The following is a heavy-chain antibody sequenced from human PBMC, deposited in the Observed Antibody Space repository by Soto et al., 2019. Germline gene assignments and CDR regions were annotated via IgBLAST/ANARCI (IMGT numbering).Heavy chain of an antibody. CDR2: IIPLTETP. D-gene: IGHD6-13*01. CDR1: GGTFSNYA. V-gene: IGHV1-69*06. Sequence: QVQVVQSGAEVKKPGSSVKVSCKASGGTFSNYAISWVRQAPGHGLEWVGGIIPLTETPVYAQTVQGRLTITADKITSAAYMELSSLRSDDTAVYYFAIGTRNSWTCDFWGQGTLVTVSS. J-gene: IGHJ4*02. CDR3: AIGTRNSWTCDF.